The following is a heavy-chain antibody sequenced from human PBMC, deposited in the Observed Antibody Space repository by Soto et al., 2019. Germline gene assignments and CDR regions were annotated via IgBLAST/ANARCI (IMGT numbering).Heavy chain of an antibody. CDR1: GGSISSSSYY. J-gene: IGHJ4*02. Sequence: PSETLSLTCTVSGGSISSSSYYWGWIRQPPGKGLEWIGSIYYSGSTYYNPSLKSRVTISVDTSKNQFSLKLSSVTAADTAVYYCARDVRDSSGYPEYYFDYWGQGTLVTVSS. V-gene: IGHV4-39*02. D-gene: IGHD3-22*01. CDR2: IYYSGST. CDR3: ARDVRDSSGYPEYYFDY.